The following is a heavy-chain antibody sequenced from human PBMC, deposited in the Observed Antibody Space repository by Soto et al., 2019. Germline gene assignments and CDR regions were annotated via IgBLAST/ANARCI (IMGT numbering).Heavy chain of an antibody. D-gene: IGHD3-9*01. J-gene: IGHJ4*02. Sequence: SETLSLTCTVSGGSVSSGSYYWIWIRQPPGKGLEWIGYIYYSGSTNYNPSRKSRVTISVDTSKNQFSLKLSSVTAADTAVYYCARGRYFANYFDYWGQGTLVTVSS. CDR1: GGSVSSGSYY. CDR2: IYYSGST. CDR3: ARGRYFANYFDY. V-gene: IGHV4-61*01.